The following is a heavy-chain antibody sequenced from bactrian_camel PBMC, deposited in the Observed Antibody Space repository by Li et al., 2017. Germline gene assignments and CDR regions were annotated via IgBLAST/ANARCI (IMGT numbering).Heavy chain of an antibody. CDR3: AADITIPTQPCGYGYNF. V-gene: IGHV3S53*01. CDR2: IDSDGTT. D-gene: IGHD4*01. Sequence: HVQLVESGGGLVQAGGSLRLSCANSKYTGSNMYMGWFRQSAGKEREGVAAIDSDGTTRYADSVKGRFTISQDNAKNNLYLQMDSLKVEDTAVYSCAADITIPTQPCGYGYNFWGQGTQVTVS. J-gene: IGHJ4*01. CDR1: KYTGSNMY.